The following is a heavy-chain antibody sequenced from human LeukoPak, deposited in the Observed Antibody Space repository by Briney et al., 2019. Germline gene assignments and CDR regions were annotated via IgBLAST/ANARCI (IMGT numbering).Heavy chain of an antibody. CDR2: IYYSGST. Sequence: KPSETLSLTCTVSGGSISSSSYYWGWIRQPPGKGLEWIGSIYYSGSTYYNPSLKSRVTISVDTSKNQFSLKLSSVTAADTAVYYCATMGFRDYSRWFDPWGQGTLVTVSS. D-gene: IGHD2-15*01. CDR1: GGSISSSSYY. CDR3: ATMGFRDYSRWFDP. J-gene: IGHJ5*02. V-gene: IGHV4-39*07.